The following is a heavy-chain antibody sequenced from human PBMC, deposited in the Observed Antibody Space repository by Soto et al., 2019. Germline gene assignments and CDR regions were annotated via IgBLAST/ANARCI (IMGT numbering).Heavy chain of an antibody. CDR1: VFSFSSYD. CDR2: ISYDGSNK. D-gene: IGHD2-2*01. J-gene: IGHJ4*02. CDR3: GRCSSTSCHLGSDY. Sequence: GGVLRLSCAPSVFSFSSYDMNWVRQAPGKGLEWVAVISYDGSNKYYADSVKGRFTISRDNSKNTLYLQMNSLRAEDTAVYYCGRCSSTSCHLGSDYWGQGTLVTVSS. V-gene: IGHV3-30-3*01.